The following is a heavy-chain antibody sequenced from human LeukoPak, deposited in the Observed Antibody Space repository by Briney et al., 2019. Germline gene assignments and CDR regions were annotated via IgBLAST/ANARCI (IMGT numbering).Heavy chain of an antibody. CDR2: INHSGST. CDR1: GGSFSGYY. D-gene: IGHD6-19*01. CDR3: ASRMGSGFDN. J-gene: IGHJ4*02. Sequence: PSETLSLTCAVYGGSFSGYYWSWIRQPPGKGLEWIGEINHSGSTNYNPSLKSRVTISVDTSKNQFSLKLSSVTAADTAVYYCASRMGSGFDNWGQGTLVTVSS. V-gene: IGHV4-34*01.